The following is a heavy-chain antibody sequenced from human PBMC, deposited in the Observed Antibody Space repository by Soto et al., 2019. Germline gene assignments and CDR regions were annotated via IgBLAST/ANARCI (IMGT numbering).Heavy chain of an antibody. CDR2: INPNSGNT. CDR3: ARHRSGYDKYWFDP. J-gene: IGHJ5*02. Sequence: ASVKVSCKASGYTFTSYDINWVRQATGQGLEWMGWINPNSGNTGYAQKFQGRVTMTRNTSIRTAYMELSSLRSEDTAVYYCARHRSGYDKYWFDPWGQGTLVTVSS. V-gene: IGHV1-8*01. D-gene: IGHD5-12*01. CDR1: GYTFTSYD.